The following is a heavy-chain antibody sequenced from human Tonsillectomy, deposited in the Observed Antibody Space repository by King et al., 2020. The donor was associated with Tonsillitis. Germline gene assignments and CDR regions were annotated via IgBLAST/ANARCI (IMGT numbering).Heavy chain of an antibody. CDR3: AIGGNSDFDY. J-gene: IGHJ4*02. V-gene: IGHV3-23*04. CDR1: GFTFSSSA. CDR2: ISSRVDYI. Sequence: QLVQSGGGLVQPGGSLRLSCAASGFTFSSSAVSWVRQAPGMGLEWVSTISSRVDYIYYADSVKGRFTISRDNSKNTVYVQMNSLRADDTAVYYCAIGGNSDFDYWGQGTLVTVSS. D-gene: IGHD4-23*01.